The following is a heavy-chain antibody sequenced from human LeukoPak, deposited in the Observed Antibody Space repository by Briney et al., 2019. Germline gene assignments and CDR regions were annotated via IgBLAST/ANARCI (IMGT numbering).Heavy chain of an antibody. CDR1: GFTFNSYT. J-gene: IGHJ4*02. V-gene: IGHV3-48*01. CDR3: AKPPYSSSWYGRLRY. CDR2: ISRTGTTI. D-gene: IGHD6-13*01. Sequence: GGSLRLSCAASGFTFNSYTMNWVRQAPGKGLEWISYISRTGTTIYYADSVKGRFTISRDSSKNTLYLQMNSLRAEDTAVYYCAKPPYSSSWYGRLRYWGQGTLVTVSS.